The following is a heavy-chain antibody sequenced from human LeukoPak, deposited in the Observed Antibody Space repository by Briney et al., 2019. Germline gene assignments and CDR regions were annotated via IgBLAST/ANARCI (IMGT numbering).Heavy chain of an antibody. J-gene: IGHJ4*02. D-gene: IGHD2-15*01. CDR3: AKDHRKGGGSCPFDY. Sequence: PGGSLRLSCAASGFTVSSKYMSWVRQAPGKGLEWVSVIYSGGSTYYADSVKGRFTISRDNSKNTLYLQMNSLRAEDTAVYYCAKDHRKGGGSCPFDYWGQGTLVTVSS. CDR2: IYSGGST. V-gene: IGHV3-53*01. CDR1: GFTVSSKY.